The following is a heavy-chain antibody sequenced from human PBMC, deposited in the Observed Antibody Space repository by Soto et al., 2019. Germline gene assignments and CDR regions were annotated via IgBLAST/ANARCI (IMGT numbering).Heavy chain of an antibody. CDR1: GGSISSGGFY. D-gene: IGHD6-13*01. CDR3: ARDPSGIAAEGWFDP. Sequence: QVQLQESGPGLVKPSQTLSLTCTVSGGSISSGGFYWSWIRHHPGKGLEWIGYIYYSGSTYYNPSLKSRVTISVDTSKNQFSLRLSSVTAADTAVYYCARDPSGIAAEGWFDPWGQGTLVTVSP. CDR2: IYYSGST. V-gene: IGHV4-31*03. J-gene: IGHJ5*02.